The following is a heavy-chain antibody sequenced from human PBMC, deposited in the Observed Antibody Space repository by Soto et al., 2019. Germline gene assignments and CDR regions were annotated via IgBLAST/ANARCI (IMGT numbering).Heavy chain of an antibody. D-gene: IGHD3-10*02. J-gene: IGHJ5*01. CDR1: GGSFSGYY. CDR3: GRRYNYVNPGHRAWFDP. Sequence: PSETLSLTWAVYGGSFSGYYWSWIRQPPGKGLEWIGEINHSGSANYNPSLKSRVSISVDTSKNQFSLKLSSVTAADTAVFYCGRRYNYVNPGHRAWFDPWGKEPWSPSPQ. CDR2: INHSGSA. V-gene: IGHV4-34*01.